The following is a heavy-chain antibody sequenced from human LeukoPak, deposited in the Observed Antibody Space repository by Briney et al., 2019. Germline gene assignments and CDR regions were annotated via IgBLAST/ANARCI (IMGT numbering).Heavy chain of an antibody. CDR1: GFTVXSXY. D-gene: IGHD3/OR15-3a*01. J-gene: IGHJ4*02. CDR2: IYSGGST. CDR3: ARDRDWFGGTSYYFDY. V-gene: IGHV3-66*01. Sequence: GSLRLSCAXXGFTVXSXYMSWVRQAPGKGLEWVSVIYSGGSTYYADSVKGRFTISRDNSKNTLYLQVNSLRAEDTAVYYCARDRDWFGGTSYYFDYWGQGTLVTVSS.